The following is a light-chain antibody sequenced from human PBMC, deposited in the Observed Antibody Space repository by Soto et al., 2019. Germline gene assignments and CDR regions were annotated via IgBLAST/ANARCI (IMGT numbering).Light chain of an antibody. CDR2: GAS. CDR3: QQYGSSPWT. CDR1: QSVSSSF. J-gene: IGKJ1*01. V-gene: IGKV3-20*01. Sequence: PGERATLSCRASQSVSSSFLAWYQQKPGQAPRLLIYGASSRATGIPDRFSGSGSGTDFTLTISGLEPEDFAVYYCQQYGSSPWTFGQGTKVEIK.